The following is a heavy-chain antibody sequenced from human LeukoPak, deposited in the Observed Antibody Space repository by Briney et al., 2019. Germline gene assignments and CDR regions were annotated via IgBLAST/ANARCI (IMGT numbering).Heavy chain of an antibody. CDR2: ISYDGSNK. Sequence: GGSLRLSCAASGFTFSSYAMHWARQAPGKGLEWVAVISYDGSNKYYADSVKGRFTISRDNSKNTLYLQMNSLRAEDTAVYYCARDSYYGNDYWGQGTLVTVSS. CDR1: GFTFSSYA. D-gene: IGHD3-10*01. V-gene: IGHV3-30*04. CDR3: ARDSYYGNDY. J-gene: IGHJ4*02.